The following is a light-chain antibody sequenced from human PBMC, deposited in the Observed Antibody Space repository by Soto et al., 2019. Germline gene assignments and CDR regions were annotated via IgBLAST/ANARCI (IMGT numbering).Light chain of an antibody. CDR2: GAS. J-gene: IGKJ1*01. CDR1: QSVSSNY. CDR3: LHYTSSPWT. Sequence: EIVLTQSPGTLSLSPGEGATLSCRASQSVSSNYLGWYQQKPGQAPRLLIYGASTRATGIPDRFSGGGSGTDFTLTISRLEPEDVAVYYCLHYTSSPWTFGQGTKVEIK. V-gene: IGKV3-20*01.